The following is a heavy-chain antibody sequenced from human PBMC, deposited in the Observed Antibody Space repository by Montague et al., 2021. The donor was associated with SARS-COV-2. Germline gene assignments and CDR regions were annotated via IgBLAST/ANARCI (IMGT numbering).Heavy chain of an antibody. D-gene: IGHD3-10*01. CDR3: ARDPIYGSGSHNYFDP. J-gene: IGHJ5*02. CDR1: GYSFPTYW. CDR2: IYPRDSDT. Sequence: QSGAEVKKPGESLKISCKASGYSFPTYWIGWVRQMPGKGLEWMGAIYPRDSDTRYSPSFQGQVTISVDKSISTAYLQWSSLKASDTAMYYCARDPIYGSGSHNYFDPWGQGTLVTVSS. V-gene: IGHV5-51*03.